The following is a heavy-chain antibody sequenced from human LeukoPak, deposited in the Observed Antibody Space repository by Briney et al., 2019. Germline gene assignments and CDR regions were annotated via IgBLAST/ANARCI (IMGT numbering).Heavy chain of an antibody. CDR2: IYPGDSDS. CDR1: SYTFTNYW. V-gene: IGHV5-51*01. CDR3: ARFLYSSGFFHFDY. D-gene: IGHD6-19*01. J-gene: IGHJ4*02. Sequence: GESLKISCKGFSYTFTNYWIGWVRQMPGKGLEWLGIIYPGDSDSRYSPSFQGQVTTSADKSISTAYLQWSSLKASDTAIYYCARFLYSSGFFHFDYWGQGTQVTVSS.